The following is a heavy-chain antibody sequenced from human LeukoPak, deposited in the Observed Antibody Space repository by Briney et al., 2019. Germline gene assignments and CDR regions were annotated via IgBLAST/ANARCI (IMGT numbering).Heavy chain of an antibody. CDR3: ARDVGTVTTV. V-gene: IGHV1-2*02. J-gene: IGHJ4*02. D-gene: IGHD4-17*01. Sequence: ASVKVSCKASGYTFTGYYMHWVRQAPGQGLEWMGWINPNSGGANYAQNFQGRVTMTRDTSISTAYMELSRLGSDDTAVYFCARDVGTVTTVWGQGTLVTVSS. CDR2: INPNSGGA. CDR1: GYTFTGYY.